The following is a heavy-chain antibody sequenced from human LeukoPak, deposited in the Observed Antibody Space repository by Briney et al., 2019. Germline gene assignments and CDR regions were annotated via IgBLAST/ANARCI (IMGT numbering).Heavy chain of an antibody. CDR1: GFTFSSYA. CDR3: ARDSNVYYYDSSGYSPDYFDY. D-gene: IGHD3-22*01. J-gene: IGHJ4*02. CDR2: ISSSSSYI. Sequence: GGSLRLSCAASGFTFSSYAMTWVRQAPGKGLEWVSSISSSSSYIYYADSVKGRFTISRDNAKNSLYLQMNSLRAEDTAVYYCARDSNVYYYDSSGYSPDYFDYWGQGTLVTVSS. V-gene: IGHV3-21*01.